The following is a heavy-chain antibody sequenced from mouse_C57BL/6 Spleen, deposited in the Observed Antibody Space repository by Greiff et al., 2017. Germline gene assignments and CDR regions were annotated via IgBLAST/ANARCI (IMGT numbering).Heavy chain of an antibody. CDR3: ARKYYDCDGYYYAMDY. CDR1: GYTFTSYW. CDR2: IYPGSGST. D-gene: IGHD2-4*01. Sequence: QVQLQQPGAELVKPGASVKMSCKASGYTFTSYWITWVKQRPGQGLEWIGDIYPGSGSTNYNEKFKSKATLTVDTSSSTAYMQLSSLTSEDSAVYYCARKYYDCDGYYYAMDYWGQGTSVTVSS. J-gene: IGHJ4*01. V-gene: IGHV1-55*01.